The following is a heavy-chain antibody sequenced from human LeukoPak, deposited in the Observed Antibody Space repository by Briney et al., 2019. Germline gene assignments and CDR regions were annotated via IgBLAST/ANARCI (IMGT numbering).Heavy chain of an antibody. CDR2: IYHSGST. D-gene: IGHD6-19*01. V-gene: IGHV4-30-2*01. CDR3: ASLLRAVAGTGWAFDI. Sequence: SETLSLTCAVSGGSISSGGYSWSWIRQPPGKGLEWIGYIYHSGSTYYNPSLKSRVTISVDRSKNQFSLKLSSVTAADTAVYYCASLLRAVAGTGWAFDIWGQGTMVTVSS. J-gene: IGHJ3*02. CDR1: GGSISSGGYS.